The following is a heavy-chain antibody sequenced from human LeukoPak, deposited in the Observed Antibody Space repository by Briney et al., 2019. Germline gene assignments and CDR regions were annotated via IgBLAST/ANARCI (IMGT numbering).Heavy chain of an antibody. CDR3: ARRTLDSSGYVFGHPTGPFYFDF. CDR2: ISVYNDAT. J-gene: IGHJ4*02. CDR1: GYTFTRYG. V-gene: IGHV1-18*01. Sequence: ASVKVSCKASGYTFTRYGINWVRQAPGQGLEWVGWISVYNDATNYAQKLQGRVSLTTDPSTNTAYMELRSLTSDDTAIYYCARRTLDSSGYVFGHPTGPFYFDFWGQGTLVTVSS. D-gene: IGHD3-22*01.